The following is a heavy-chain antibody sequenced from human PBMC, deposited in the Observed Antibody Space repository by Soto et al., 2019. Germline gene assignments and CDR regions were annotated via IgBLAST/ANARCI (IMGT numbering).Heavy chain of an antibody. J-gene: IGHJ4*02. CDR3: AKRRSRSRFLEWLAHYFDY. D-gene: IGHD3-3*01. CDR1: GFTFSSYA. Sequence: EVQLLESGGGLVQPGGSLRLSCAASGFTFSSYAMSWVRQAPGKGLEWVSAISGSGGSTYYADSVKGRFTISRDHSKNTLYLQMNSLRAEDTAVYYCAKRRSRSRFLEWLAHYFDYWGLGTLVTVSS. V-gene: IGHV3-23*01. CDR2: ISGSGGST.